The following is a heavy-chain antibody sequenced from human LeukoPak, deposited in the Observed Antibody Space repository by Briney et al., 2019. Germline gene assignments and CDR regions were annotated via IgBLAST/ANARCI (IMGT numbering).Heavy chain of an antibody. Sequence: GASLKISCKGSGYSFTSYRIGWVRQMPGKGLEWMGIIYPGDSDTRYSPSFQGQVTISADKSISTAYLQWSSLKASDTAMYYCARIDSSSSVYYYYYMDVWGKGTTVTVSS. V-gene: IGHV5-51*01. J-gene: IGHJ6*03. CDR3: ARIDSSSSVYYYYYMDV. CDR2: IYPGDSDT. CDR1: GYSFTSYR. D-gene: IGHD6-6*01.